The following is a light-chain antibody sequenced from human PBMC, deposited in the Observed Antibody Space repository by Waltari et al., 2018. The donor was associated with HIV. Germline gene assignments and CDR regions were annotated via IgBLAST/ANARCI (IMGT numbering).Light chain of an antibody. Sequence: QSALTPPPSVSGSPGQSVTISCTGTSSDVGTYNRVSWYQQPPGTAPKVVIYEVSNRPSGVPDRFSGSKSGNTASLTISGLQAEDEADYYCSSFTTSSTLIFGGGT. V-gene: IGLV2-18*02. CDR1: SSDVGTYNR. CDR3: SSFTTSSTLI. J-gene: IGLJ2*01. CDR2: EVS.